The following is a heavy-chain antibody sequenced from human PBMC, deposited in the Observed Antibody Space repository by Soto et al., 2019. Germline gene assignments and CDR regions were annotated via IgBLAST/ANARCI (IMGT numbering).Heavy chain of an antibody. CDR3: AADSSSSPPYYYGMDV. CDR1: GFTFSSSA. Sequence: SVKVSCKASGFTFSSSAVQWVRQALGQRLEWIGWIVVGSGNTNYAQKFQERVTITRDMSTSTAYMELSSLRSEDTAVYYCAADSSSSPPYYYGMDVWGQGTTVTVSS. V-gene: IGHV1-58*01. CDR2: IVVGSGNT. J-gene: IGHJ6*02. D-gene: IGHD6-6*01.